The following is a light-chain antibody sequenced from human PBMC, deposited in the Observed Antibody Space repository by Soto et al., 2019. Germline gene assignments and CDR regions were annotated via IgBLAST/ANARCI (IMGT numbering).Light chain of an antibody. J-gene: IGKJ1*01. Sequence: DIQMTQSPSSLSASVGDRVTITCRASQSISSYLNWYQQKPGKAPKLLIYAASSLQSGVPSRFSGSGSGTDFTLTITSLQPEDSATYYCQQSYSTPLAFGHGTKVDIK. CDR2: AAS. CDR1: QSISSY. V-gene: IGKV1-39*01. CDR3: QQSYSTPLA.